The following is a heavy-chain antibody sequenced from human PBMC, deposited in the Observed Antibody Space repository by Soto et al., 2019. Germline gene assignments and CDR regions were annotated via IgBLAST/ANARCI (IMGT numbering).Heavy chain of an antibody. CDR2: IYYSGST. J-gene: IGHJ5*02. CDR3: AREGENTGYDLFDP. V-gene: IGHV4-59*01. Sequence: SETLSLTCTVSGGSISSYYWSWIRQPPGKGLEWIGYIYYSGSTNYNPSLKSRVTISVDTSKNQFSLKLSSVTAADTAVYYCAREGENTGYDLFDPWGQGTLVTVSS. D-gene: IGHD5-12*01. CDR1: GGSISSYY.